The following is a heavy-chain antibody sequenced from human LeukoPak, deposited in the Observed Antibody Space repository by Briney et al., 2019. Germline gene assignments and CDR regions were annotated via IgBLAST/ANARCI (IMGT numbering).Heavy chain of an antibody. CDR1: GFTFSSYS. CDR2: ISSSSSYI. CDR3: ARGYYDSSGYYGDAFDI. Sequence: GGSLRLSCAAPGFTFSSYSMSWVRQAPGKGLEWVSSISSSSSYIYYADSVKGRFTISRDNAKNSLYLQMNSLRAEDTAVYYCARGYYDSSGYYGDAFDIWGQGTMVTVSS. V-gene: IGHV3-21*01. D-gene: IGHD3-22*01. J-gene: IGHJ3*02.